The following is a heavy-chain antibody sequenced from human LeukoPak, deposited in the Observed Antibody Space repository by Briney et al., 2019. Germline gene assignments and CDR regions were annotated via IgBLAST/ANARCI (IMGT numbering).Heavy chain of an antibody. D-gene: IGHD1-1*01. J-gene: IGHJ4*02. V-gene: IGHV4-59*08. CDR1: GGSISSYY. Sequence: PSETLSLTCTVSGGSISSYYWSWIRQPPGKGLEWIGYIYYSGSTNYNPSLKSRVTISVDTSKNQISLKLSSVTAADTAAYYCARHSTASGYLNYFDYWGQGTLVTVSS. CDR3: ARHSTASGYLNYFDY. CDR2: IYYSGST.